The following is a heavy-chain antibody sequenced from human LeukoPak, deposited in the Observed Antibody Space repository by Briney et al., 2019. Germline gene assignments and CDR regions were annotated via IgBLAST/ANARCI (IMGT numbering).Heavy chain of an antibody. D-gene: IGHD4-17*01. Sequence: TGGSLRLSCAASGFSFSDHYMDWVRQAPGKGLDWVGRIRDKSNRYTTEYAASVKGRFSIPRDDSKNSVYLQMNSLKTEDTAVYYCARGPNPPDYRDYLRFGGQGTLVTVSS. CDR1: GFSFSDHY. J-gene: IGHJ4*02. CDR2: IRDKSNRYTT. V-gene: IGHV3-72*01. CDR3: ARGPNPPDYRDYLRF.